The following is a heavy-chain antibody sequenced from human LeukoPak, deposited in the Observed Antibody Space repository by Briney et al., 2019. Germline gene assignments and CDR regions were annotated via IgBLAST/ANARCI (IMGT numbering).Heavy chain of an antibody. CDR1: GVTFSSSW. Sequence: PGGSLRLSCAASGVTFSSSWMNWVRQAPGKGLEWVANMDPSGSQKRYVDSVKGRFTISKDNPGTSLYLEMYSLRAEDTAIYYCAIWTSGNYWGQGTPVTVSS. J-gene: IGHJ4*02. CDR3: AIWTSGNY. V-gene: IGHV3-7*01. CDR2: MDPSGSQK. D-gene: IGHD1-1*01.